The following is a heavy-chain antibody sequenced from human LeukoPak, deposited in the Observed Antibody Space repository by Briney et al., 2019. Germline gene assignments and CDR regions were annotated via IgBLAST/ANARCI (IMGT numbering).Heavy chain of an antibody. CDR2: IDTGKGDI. Sequence: ASVEVSCKASGYSFTNYPIHWVRQAPGQRLEWMGWIDTGKGDIKYSQKFQDRVTITRDTSATTAYMELRSLKSEDTAVYYCARDRRNSDDYWGQGTLVTVSS. D-gene: IGHD4-23*01. CDR3: ARDRRNSDDY. J-gene: IGHJ4*02. CDR1: GYSFTNYP. V-gene: IGHV1-3*04.